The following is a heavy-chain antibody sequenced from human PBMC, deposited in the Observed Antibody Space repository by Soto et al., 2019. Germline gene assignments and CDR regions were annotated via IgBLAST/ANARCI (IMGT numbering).Heavy chain of an antibody. CDR3: ARAVCGADCYSFFYHFYGLDV. V-gene: IGHV3-53*01. J-gene: IGHJ6*02. Sequence: EVQLVESGGDLIQPGGSLRLSCAASGFTVLTNYMPWVRQAPGKGLEWVSVFYTGGNIYYTDAVKGRFTISRDGYENTMFLQMNNLRAEDTARYYWARAVCGADCYSFFYHFYGLDVWGQGTPVTVSS. CDR1: GFTVLTNY. CDR2: FYTGGNI. D-gene: IGHD2-21*02.